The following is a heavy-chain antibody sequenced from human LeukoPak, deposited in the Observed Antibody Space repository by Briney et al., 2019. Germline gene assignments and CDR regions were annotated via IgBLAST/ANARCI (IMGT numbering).Heavy chain of an antibody. CDR2: ISSSSSYI. J-gene: IGHJ4*02. V-gene: IGHV3-21*01. CDR1: GFTFSSYS. CDR3: AREPLRYCTNGVCYTL. D-gene: IGHD2-8*01. Sequence: GGSLRLSCAASGFTFSSYSMNWVRQAPGKGLEWVSSISSSSSYIYCADSVKGRFTISRDNAKNSLYLQMNSLRAEDTAVYYCAREPLRYCTNGVCYTLWGQGTLVTVSS.